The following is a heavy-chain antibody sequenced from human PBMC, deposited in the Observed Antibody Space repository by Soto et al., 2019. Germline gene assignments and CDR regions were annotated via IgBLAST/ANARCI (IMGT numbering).Heavy chain of an antibody. Sequence: SETLSLTCAVYGGSFSGYYWSWIRQPPGKGLEWIGEINHSGSTNYNPSLKSRVTISVDTSKNQFSLKLSSVTAADTAVYYCAREAAAVDYWGQGTLVTVSS. CDR1: GGSFSGYY. D-gene: IGHD6-13*01. CDR2: INHSGST. V-gene: IGHV4-34*01. J-gene: IGHJ4*02. CDR3: AREAAAVDY.